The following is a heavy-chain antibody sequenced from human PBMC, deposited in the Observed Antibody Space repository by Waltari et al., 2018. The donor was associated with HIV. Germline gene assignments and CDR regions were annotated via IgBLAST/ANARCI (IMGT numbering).Heavy chain of an antibody. D-gene: IGHD3-3*01. CDR2: INAGNGKT. J-gene: IGHJ4*02. Sequence: QVQVVQSGAEVKKPGASVKISCKASGFTFTNYAMQWVRKAPGQRLEWRGWINAGNGKTKYSQKFQGRVTITRDTSASTVYMELSSLRSEEDTAVYFCARGIWSTSLLYYFDSWGQGTLVAVSS. CDR1: GFTFTNYA. CDR3: ARGIWSTSLLYYFDS. V-gene: IGHV1-3*01.